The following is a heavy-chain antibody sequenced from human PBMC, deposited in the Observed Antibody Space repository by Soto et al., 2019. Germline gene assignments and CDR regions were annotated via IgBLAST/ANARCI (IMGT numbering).Heavy chain of an antibody. CDR2: INHSGST. CDR3: ARGPRAAAGSNYYGMDV. V-gene: IGHV4-34*01. CDR1: GGSFSGYY. Sequence: SETLSLTCAVYGGSFSGYYWSWIRQPPGTGLEWIGEINHSGSTNYNPSLKSRVTISVDTSKNQFSLKLSSVTAADTAVYYCARGPRAAAGSNYYGMDVWGQGTTVTVSS. J-gene: IGHJ6*02. D-gene: IGHD6-13*01.